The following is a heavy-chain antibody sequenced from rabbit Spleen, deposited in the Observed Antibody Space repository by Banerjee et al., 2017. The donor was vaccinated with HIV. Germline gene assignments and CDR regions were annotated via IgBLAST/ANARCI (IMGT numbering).Heavy chain of an antibody. CDR1: GVSFSFSS. J-gene: IGHJ6*01. CDR3: ARTGSSDNLELRL. V-gene: IGHV1S47*01. CDR2: IYTGDGST. Sequence: QEQLEESGGGLVKPGASLTLTCTASGVSFSFSSYMCWVRQAPGKGLEWIGCIYTGDGSTYYAGWVNGRVSISRSTSLNTVTLQMTSLTAADTATYFCARTGSSDNLELRLWGPGTLVTVS. D-gene: IGHD1-1*01.